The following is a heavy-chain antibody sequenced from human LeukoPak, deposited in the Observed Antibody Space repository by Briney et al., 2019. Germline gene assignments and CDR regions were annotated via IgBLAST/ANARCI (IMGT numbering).Heavy chain of an antibody. CDR1: GYSFTSYW. D-gene: IGHD3-22*01. V-gene: IGHV5-51*01. CDR3: ARQGIPNYDSSGYYYPNWFDP. Sequence: GEFLKISCKGSGYSFTSYWIGWVRQMPGKGLEWMGIIYPGDSDTRYSPSFQGQVTISADKSISTAYLQWSSLKASDTAMYYCARQGIPNYDSSGYYYPNWFDPWGQGTLVTVSS. CDR2: IYPGDSDT. J-gene: IGHJ5*02.